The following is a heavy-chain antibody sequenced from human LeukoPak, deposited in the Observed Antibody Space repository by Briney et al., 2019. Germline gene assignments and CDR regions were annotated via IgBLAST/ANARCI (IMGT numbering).Heavy chain of an antibody. V-gene: IGHV1-2*02. CDR3: LRGTSYDFWSGYYRGYYYYGMDV. J-gene: IGHJ6*02. D-gene: IGHD3-3*01. CDR1: GYTFTSYD. CDR2: INPNSGGT. Sequence: ASVKVSCKASGYTFTSYDINWVRQATGQGLEWMGWINPNSGGTNYAQKFQGRVTMTRDTSISTAYMELSRLRSDDTAVYYCLRGTSYDFWSGYYRGYYYYGMDVWGQGTTVTVSS.